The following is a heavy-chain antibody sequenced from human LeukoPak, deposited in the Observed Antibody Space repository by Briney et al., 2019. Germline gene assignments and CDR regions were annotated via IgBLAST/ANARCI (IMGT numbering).Heavy chain of an antibody. CDR2: ISSSSSYI. V-gene: IGHV3-21*01. D-gene: IGHD6-19*01. Sequence: GGSLRLSCAASGFTVSSNYMNWVRQAPGKGLEWVSSISSSSSYIYYADSVKGRFTISRDNAKNSLYLQMNSLRAEDTAVYYCARDKQWLVGYFDYWGQGTLVTVSS. CDR3: ARDKQWLVGYFDY. CDR1: GFTVSSNY. J-gene: IGHJ4*02.